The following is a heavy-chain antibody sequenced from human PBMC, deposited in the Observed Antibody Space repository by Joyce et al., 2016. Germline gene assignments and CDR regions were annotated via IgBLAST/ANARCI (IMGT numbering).Heavy chain of an antibody. CDR2: IYDDLTT. CDR3: ARGVASGFTLFGVVMHRFDP. CDR1: GGSISSGGYY. J-gene: IGHJ5*02. Sequence: QVQLRESGPGLVKPSQTLSLTCTVSGGSISSGGYYWSWLRQHPGKDLEWIGYIYDDLTTLYNTSHRRRVAVSTDTSKNHFSLNLSSVTAADTAVYYCARGVASGFTLFGVVMHRFDPGGRGTLVTVAS. V-gene: IGHV4-31*03. D-gene: IGHD3-3*01.